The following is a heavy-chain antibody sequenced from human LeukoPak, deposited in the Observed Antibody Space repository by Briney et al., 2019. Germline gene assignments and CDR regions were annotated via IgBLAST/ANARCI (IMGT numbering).Heavy chain of an antibody. D-gene: IGHD3-10*01. CDR1: GFAFGSYW. V-gene: IGHV3-7*03. CDR2: IKQDGSTK. CDR3: AKETGYYFDY. J-gene: IGHJ4*02. Sequence: GGSLRLSCAASGFAFGSYWMSWVRQAPGKGLEWVANIKQDGSTKNYVDSVKGRFTISRDNSKNTLYLQMNSLRAEDTAVYYCAKETGYYFDYWGQGTLVTVSS.